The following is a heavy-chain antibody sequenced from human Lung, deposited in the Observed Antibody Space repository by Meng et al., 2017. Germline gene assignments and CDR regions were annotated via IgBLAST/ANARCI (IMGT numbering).Heavy chain of an antibody. CDR1: GGSFSEYY. D-gene: IGHD4-11*01. CDR2: INHSGST. CDR3: ARGPTTMAHDFDY. Sequence: QVPVQPGGEGLLQPSGTLAHACVVSGGSFSEYYWSWVRQPPWKGLEWIGEINHSGSTNYNPSLESRATISVDTSQNNLSLKLSSVTAADSAVYYCARGPTTMAHDFDYWGQGTLVTVSS. J-gene: IGHJ4*02. V-gene: IGHV4-34*01.